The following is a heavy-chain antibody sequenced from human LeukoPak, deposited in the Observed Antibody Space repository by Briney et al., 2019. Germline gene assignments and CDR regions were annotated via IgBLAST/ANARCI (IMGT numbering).Heavy chain of an antibody. D-gene: IGHD5-18*01. J-gene: IGHJ4*02. V-gene: IGHV3-21*01. CDR2: IGSSSTYE. Sequence: GGSLRLSCAASGFTFSSFNMNWVRQAPGKGLEWVSSIGSSSTYEYYADSVKGRFTISRDNAKNSLYLQMDSLRDEDTAVYYCARERGYSYGYGDYWSQGTLVAVSS. CDR1: GFTFSSFN. CDR3: ARERGYSYGYGDY.